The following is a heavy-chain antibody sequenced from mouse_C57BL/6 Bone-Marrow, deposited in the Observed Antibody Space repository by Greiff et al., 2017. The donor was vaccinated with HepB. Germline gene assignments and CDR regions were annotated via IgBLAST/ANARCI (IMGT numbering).Heavy chain of an antibody. V-gene: IGHV1-69*01. CDR2: IDPSDSYT. J-gene: IGHJ3*01. Sequence: QVQLQQSGAELVMPGASVKLSCKASGYTFTSYWMHWVKQRPGQGLEWIGEIDPSDSYTNYNQKFKGKSTLTVDKSSSTAYMQLSSLTSEDSAVYYCARPYYYGSSYRIAYWGQGTLVTVSA. CDR1: GYTFTSYW. D-gene: IGHD1-1*01. CDR3: ARPYYYGSSYRIAY.